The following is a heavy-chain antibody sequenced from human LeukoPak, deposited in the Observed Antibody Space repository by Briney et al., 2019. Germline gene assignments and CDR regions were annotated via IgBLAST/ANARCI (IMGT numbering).Heavy chain of an antibody. CDR2: MNPNSGNT. D-gene: IGHD4-17*01. Sequence: ASVKVSCKASGYTFTSYDINWVRQATGQGLEWMGWMNPNSGNTGYAQKFQGRVTITRNTSISTAYMELSSLRSEDTAVYYCARTGRVTTVTKAGYYYYYMDVWGKGTTVTVSS. J-gene: IGHJ6*03. CDR1: GYTFTSYD. V-gene: IGHV1-8*01. CDR3: ARTGRVTTVTKAGYYYYYMDV.